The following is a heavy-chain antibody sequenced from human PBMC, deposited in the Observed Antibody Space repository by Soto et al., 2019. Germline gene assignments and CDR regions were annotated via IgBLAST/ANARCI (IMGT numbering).Heavy chain of an antibody. V-gene: IGHV4-59*01. CDR3: AREAAAAEFDP. J-gene: IGHJ5*02. D-gene: IGHD6-13*01. CDR2: IYYSGST. Sequence: PSETLSLTCTVSGGSISSYYWSWIRQPPGKGLEWIGYIYYSGSTNYNPSLKSRVTISVDTSKNQFSLKLSPVTAADTAVYYCAREAAAAEFDPWGQGTLVTVSS. CDR1: GGSISSYY.